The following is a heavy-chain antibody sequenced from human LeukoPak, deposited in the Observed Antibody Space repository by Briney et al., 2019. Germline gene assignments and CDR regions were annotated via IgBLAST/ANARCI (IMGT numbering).Heavy chain of an antibody. CDR1: NASIISSSYY. D-gene: IGHD3-22*01. CDR2: IYYRGRT. J-gene: IGHJ4*02. V-gene: IGHV4-39*01. Sequence: ETLSLTCSXSNASIISSSYYWGWIRQPPGKGLEWIGSIYYRGRTYYNPSLKIRVTISADTSKNQFSLNLNSVTASDTAVYYCARQKILDDNYDSSGYYVDQWGQGSLVTVSS. CDR3: ARQKILDDNYDSSGYYVDQ.